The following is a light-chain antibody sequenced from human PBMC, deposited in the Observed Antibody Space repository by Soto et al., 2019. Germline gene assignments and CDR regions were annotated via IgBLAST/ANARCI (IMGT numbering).Light chain of an antibody. CDR2: AAS. CDR1: QDIGDW. J-gene: IGKJ4*01. CDR3: QQGYSFPVT. V-gene: IGKV1-12*01. Sequence: DIQMTPSPSSVSASVGDRVSITCRASQDIGDWLAWYQQKPGKAPKLLVYAASSLQCGVPSRFSGSGSGTDFTLTISSLQPEDFATYYCQQGYSFPVTFGGGTKVDIK.